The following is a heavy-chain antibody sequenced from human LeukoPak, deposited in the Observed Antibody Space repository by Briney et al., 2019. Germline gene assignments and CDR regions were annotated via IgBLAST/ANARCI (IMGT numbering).Heavy chain of an antibody. CDR1: GGSFSGYY. CDR2: INHSGST. Sequence: SETLSLTCAVYGGSFSGYYWSWIRQPPGKGLEWIGEINHSGSTNYNPFLKSRVTISVDTSKNQFSLKLSSVTAADTAVYYCARGSVIAAAGTDGYFDYWGQGTLVTVSS. CDR3: ARGSVIAAAGTDGYFDY. V-gene: IGHV4-34*01. D-gene: IGHD6-13*01. J-gene: IGHJ4*02.